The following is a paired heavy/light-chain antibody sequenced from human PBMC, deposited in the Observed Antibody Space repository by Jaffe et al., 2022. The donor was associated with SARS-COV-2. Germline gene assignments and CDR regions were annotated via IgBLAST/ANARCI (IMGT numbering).Heavy chain of an antibody. J-gene: IGHJ3*02. Sequence: QLLLQESRPGLVRPSETLSLTCIVSGGSMRSSSYYWGWVRQPPGKGLEWIGSIYYSGTTYYNSSLKSRVTISVDTSKNQFSLKLNSVTAADTALYFCVRHDTRNYNDAFDIWGQGTMVTVSS. V-gene: IGHV4-39*01. CDR1: GGSMRSSSYY. CDR2: IYYSGTT. CDR3: VRHDTRNYNDAFDI. D-gene: IGHD3-9*01.
Light chain of an antibody. Sequence: QSVLTQPPSLSGAPGQRVTISCTGSNSDIGAGYDVHWYQQLPGTAPRLLIYDSYYRPSGVPDRFSGSKSGTSASLAISGLQAEDEADYYCQSYDSSLYLFGTGTRVTVL. CDR2: DSY. CDR3: QSYDSSLYL. CDR1: NSDIGAGYD. V-gene: IGLV1-40*01. J-gene: IGLJ1*01.